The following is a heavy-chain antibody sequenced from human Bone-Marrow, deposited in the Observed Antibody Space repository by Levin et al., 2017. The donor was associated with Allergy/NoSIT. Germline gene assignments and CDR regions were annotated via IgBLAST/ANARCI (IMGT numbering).Heavy chain of an antibody. CDR2: ISPDNGNT. J-gene: IGHJ4*02. Sequence: GESLKISCKVSGYTFTSYSISWVRQAPGQGLEWMGRISPDNGNTNYAQTFKGRVTMTTDTSTTTVYMDLRSLRSDDTAVYYCASESGDWGQGTLVTVSS. CDR3: ASESGD. CDR1: GYTFTSYS. D-gene: IGHD2-15*01. V-gene: IGHV1-18*01.